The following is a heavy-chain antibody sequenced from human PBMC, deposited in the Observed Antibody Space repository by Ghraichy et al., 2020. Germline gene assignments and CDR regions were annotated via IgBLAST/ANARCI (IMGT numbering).Heavy chain of an antibody. CDR3: ARGGYCSGPSCYVVNPIDF. CDR1: GDSVSSNSAA. Sequence: SQTLSLTCAISGDSVSSNSAAWNWIRQSPSRGLEWLGRTYYRSKWYSDYAVSVKSRITISPDTSKNQFSLQLNSVTPEDAAVYYCARGGYCSGPSCYVVNPIDFWGQGTLVTVSS. J-gene: IGHJ4*02. V-gene: IGHV6-1*01. D-gene: IGHD2-2*01. CDR2: TYYRSKWYS.